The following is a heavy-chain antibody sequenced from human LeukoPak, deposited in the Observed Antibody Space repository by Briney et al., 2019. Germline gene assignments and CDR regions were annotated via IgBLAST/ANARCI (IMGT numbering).Heavy chain of an antibody. V-gene: IGHV4-34*01. Sequence: PSETLSLTCAVYGGSFSGYYWSWIRQPPGKGLEWIGEINHSGSTNYNPSLKSRVTISVDTSKNQFSLKLSSVTAADTAVYYCARDNWNDAGYDAFDIWGQGTMVTVSS. J-gene: IGHJ3*02. CDR2: INHSGST. CDR1: GGSFSGYY. CDR3: ARDNWNDAGYDAFDI. D-gene: IGHD1-20*01.